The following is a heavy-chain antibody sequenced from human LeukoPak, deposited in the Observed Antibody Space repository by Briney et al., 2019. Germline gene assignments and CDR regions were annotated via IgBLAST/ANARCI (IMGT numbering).Heavy chain of an antibody. CDR2: IKHDGGEQ. J-gene: IGHJ3*01. CDR1: GFTFSGYW. D-gene: IGHD5-24*01. V-gene: IGHV3-7*05. CDR3: ARAYQSRDAM. Sequence: PGVSLRLSCAASGFTFSGYWMAWVRQAPGKGLEWVASIKHDGGEQYYVDSVKGRFTISRGNAKNSLYLQMNSLRAEDSAVYYCARAYQSRDAMWGQGTTVTVSS.